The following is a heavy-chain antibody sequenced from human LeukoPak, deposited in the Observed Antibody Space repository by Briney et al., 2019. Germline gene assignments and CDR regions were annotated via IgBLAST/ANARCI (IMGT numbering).Heavy chain of an antibody. V-gene: IGHV1-8*01. D-gene: IGHD2-15*01. CDR1: GYTFTSYD. CDR2: MNPNSGNT. J-gene: IGHJ6*02. Sequence: ASVKVSCKASGYTFTSYDINWVRQATGQGLEWMGWMNPNSGNTGYAQKFQGRVTMTRNTSISTAYMELSSLRSEDTAVYYCARGLGYCSGGSCPWYYYYYGMDVWGQGTTVTVSS. CDR3: ARGLGYCSGGSCPWYYYYYGMDV.